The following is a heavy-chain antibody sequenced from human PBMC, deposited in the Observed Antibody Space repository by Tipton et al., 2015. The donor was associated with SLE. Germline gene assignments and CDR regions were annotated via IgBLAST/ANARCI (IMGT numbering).Heavy chain of an antibody. CDR2: INHSGST. D-gene: IGHD3-3*01. CDR1: GGSFSGYY. V-gene: IGHV4-34*01. Sequence: TLSLTCAVYGGSFSGYYWSWIRQPPGKGLEWIGEINHSGSTNYNPSLKSRVTISVDTSKSQFSLKLSSVTAADTAVYYCASMGLKDYDFYHWGQGTLVTVSS. CDR3: ASMGLKDYDFYH. J-gene: IGHJ4*02.